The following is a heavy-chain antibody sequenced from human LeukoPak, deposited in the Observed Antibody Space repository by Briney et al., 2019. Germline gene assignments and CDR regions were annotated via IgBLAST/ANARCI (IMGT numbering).Heavy chain of an antibody. CDR1: GYTFTSYD. CDR2: MNPNSGNT. J-gene: IGHJ4*02. Sequence: ASVRVSCKASGYTFTSYDINWVRQATGQGLEWMGWMNPNSGNTGYAQKFQGRVTMTRNTSISTAYMELSSLRSEDTAVYYCARDVGAALDTLFDYWGQGTLVTVSS. D-gene: IGHD1-26*01. CDR3: ARDVGAALDTLFDY. V-gene: IGHV1-8*01.